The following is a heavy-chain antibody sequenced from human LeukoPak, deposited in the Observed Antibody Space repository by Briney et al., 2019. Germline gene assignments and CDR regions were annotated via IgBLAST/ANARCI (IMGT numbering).Heavy chain of an antibody. D-gene: IGHD2-15*01. J-gene: IGHJ6*02. CDR1: GFTFRSYA. Sequence: GGSLRLSCAASGFTFRSYAMSWVRQAPGKGLEWVSAISGSSCNTYYADSVKGRFTISRDNSKNTLYLQMNSLRAEDTAVYYCAKETYEDIVVVVAASRLQYGMDVWGQGGTVTVSS. CDR3: AKETYEDIVVVVAASRLQYGMDV. V-gene: IGHV3-23*01. CDR2: ISGSSCNT.